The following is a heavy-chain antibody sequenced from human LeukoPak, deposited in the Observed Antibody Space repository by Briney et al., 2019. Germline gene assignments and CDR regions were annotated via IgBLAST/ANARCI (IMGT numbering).Heavy chain of an antibody. Sequence: SGTLSLTCAVSGVSISGSNWWSWVRQSPGKGLEWIGEIYHRGSTNYNPSLKSRVIISVDKSKNQFSLKLSSVTAADTAMYYCAIDRRASGSYYADWGQRTLVTVSS. D-gene: IGHD1-26*01. CDR3: AIDRRASGSYYAD. J-gene: IGHJ4*02. CDR1: GVSISGSNW. V-gene: IGHV4-4*02. CDR2: IYHRGST.